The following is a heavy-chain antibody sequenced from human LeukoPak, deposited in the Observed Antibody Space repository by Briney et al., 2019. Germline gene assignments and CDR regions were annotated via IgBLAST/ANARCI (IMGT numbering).Heavy chain of an antibody. D-gene: IGHD4-17*01. CDR1: GFAFSTYA. V-gene: IGHV3-23*01. J-gene: IGHJ4*02. Sequence: GGSLRLSCAASGFAFSTYAMSWVRQAPGKGLEWVSSISGSGSNTYYADSVKGQFTISRDGSKNTLYLQMNSLRAEDTAVYYCAKSLTVTTRIHSIDPRGQGTLVTVSS. CDR2: ISGSGSNT. CDR3: AKSLTVTTRIHSIDP.